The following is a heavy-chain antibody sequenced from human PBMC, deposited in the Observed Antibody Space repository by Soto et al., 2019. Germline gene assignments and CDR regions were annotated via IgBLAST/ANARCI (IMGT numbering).Heavy chain of an antibody. J-gene: IGHJ4*02. CDR3: ARGSSPYYFDY. CDR2: IYYSGST. CDR1: GGSIGSYY. Sequence: SETLSLTCSVSGGSIGSYYWNWIRQPPGKGLEWIGYIYYSGSTNYNPSLKSRVTISVDTFKNQFSLKLTSVTTADTAVYYCARGSSPYYFDYWGQGTLVTVSS. V-gene: IGHV4-59*01.